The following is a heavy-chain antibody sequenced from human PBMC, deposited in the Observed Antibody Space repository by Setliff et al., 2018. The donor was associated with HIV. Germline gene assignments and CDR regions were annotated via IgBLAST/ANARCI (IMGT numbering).Heavy chain of an antibody. J-gene: IGHJ6*02. V-gene: IGHV1-18*01. CDR3: ARGVDHMMDV. CDR2: ISTYSDER. Sequence: GASVKVSCKPSGYTFTTYGLSWVRQAPGQGLEWMGWISTYSDERSYAQNLQGRVTMTTDTSTSTAYMELRSLRFDDTAVYYCARGVDHMMDVWGPGTTVTVSS. CDR1: GYTFTTYG.